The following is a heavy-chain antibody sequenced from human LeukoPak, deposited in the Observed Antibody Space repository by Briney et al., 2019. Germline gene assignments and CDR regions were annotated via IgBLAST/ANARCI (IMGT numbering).Heavy chain of an antibody. V-gene: IGHV1-2*06. D-gene: IGHD1-26*01. J-gene: IGHJ4*02. CDR2: INPNSGDT. CDR3: ARGGSYNFDY. Sequence: ASVKVSCKASGYTFTDYYIHWVRQAPGQGLEWMGRINPNSGDTNYAQKFQGRVTMTRDTSISTAYMELSRLRSDDTAVYHCARGGSYNFDYWGQGTLVTISS. CDR1: GYTFTDYY.